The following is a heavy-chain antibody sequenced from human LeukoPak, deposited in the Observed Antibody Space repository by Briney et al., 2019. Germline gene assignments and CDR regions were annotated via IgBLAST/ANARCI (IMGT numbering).Heavy chain of an antibody. V-gene: IGHV1-46*01. J-gene: IGHJ3*02. Sequence: ASVKVSCKASGYTFTSYYIHWVRQAPGQGLEWMGIINPSGGSTSYAQKFQGRVTMTRDMSTSTVYMELSSLRSEDTAVYYCARDPARNVFDIRGQGTMVTVSS. CDR2: INPSGGST. CDR1: GYTFTSYY. D-gene: IGHD1-14*01. CDR3: ARDPARNVFDI.